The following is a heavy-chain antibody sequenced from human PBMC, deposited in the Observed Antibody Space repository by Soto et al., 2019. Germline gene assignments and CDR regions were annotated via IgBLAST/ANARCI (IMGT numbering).Heavy chain of an antibody. Sequence: QVQLVESGGGVVQPGRSLRLSCAASGFTFSSYAMHWVRQAPGKGLEWVAVILYDGSNKYYADSVKGRFTISRDNSKNTLYLQMNSLRAEDTDVYYCARDVGGSYYWGLDYWGQGTLVTVSS. CDR1: GFTFSSYA. CDR2: ILYDGSNK. D-gene: IGHD1-26*01. V-gene: IGHV3-30-3*01. J-gene: IGHJ4*02. CDR3: ARDVGGSYYWGLDY.